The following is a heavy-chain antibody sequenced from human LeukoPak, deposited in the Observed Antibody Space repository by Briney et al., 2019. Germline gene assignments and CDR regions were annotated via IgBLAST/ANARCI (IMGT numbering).Heavy chain of an antibody. CDR1: GFNFSSFW. D-gene: IGHD3-3*01. Sequence: GGSLRLSCAASGFNFSSFWMNWVRQVPGKGLEWVANINHDGSDKYYVDSVKGRFTISRDNAKNSLYLEVHSLRAEDTAIYYCARNTYYDFWSRHYGLDFWGQGTLVTVSS. V-gene: IGHV3-7*01. CDR3: ARNTYYDFWSRHYGLDF. CDR2: INHDGSDK. J-gene: IGHJ4*02.